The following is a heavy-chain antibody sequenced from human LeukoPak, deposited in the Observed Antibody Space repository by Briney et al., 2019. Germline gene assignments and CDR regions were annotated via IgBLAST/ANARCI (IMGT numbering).Heavy chain of an antibody. CDR1: GFTFSSYA. CDR3: ARSKTYYYYGMDV. V-gene: IGHV3-64*01. J-gene: IGHJ6*02. CDR2: ISSNGGST. Sequence: GGSLRLSCAASGFTFSSYAMHWVRQAPGKGLEYVSAISSNGGSTYYANSVKGRFTISRDNSKNTLYLQMGSLRAEDMAVYYCARSKTYYYYGMDVWGQGTTVTVSS.